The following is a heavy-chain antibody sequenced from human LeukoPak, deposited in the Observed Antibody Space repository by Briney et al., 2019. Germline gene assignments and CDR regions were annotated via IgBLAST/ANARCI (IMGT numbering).Heavy chain of an antibody. D-gene: IGHD3-10*02. CDR2: ISSSGSTI. CDR1: GFTFSSYS. CDR3: AELGITMIGGV. Sequence: GGSLRLSCAASGFTFSSYSMIWVRQAPGKGLEWVSYISSSGSTIYYADSVKGRFTISRDNAKNSLYLQMNSLRAEDTAVYYCAELGITMIGGVWGKGTTVTISS. V-gene: IGHV3-48*04. J-gene: IGHJ6*04.